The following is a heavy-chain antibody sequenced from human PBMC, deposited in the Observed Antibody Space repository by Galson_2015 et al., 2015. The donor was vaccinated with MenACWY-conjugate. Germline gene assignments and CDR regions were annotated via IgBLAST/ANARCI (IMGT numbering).Heavy chain of an antibody. J-gene: IGHJ6*02. CDR2: IDPINSNT. Sequence: QSGAEVKKPGESLTLSCKGSGYSFTKYWIAWVRQMPGKGPEWVAVIDPINSNTRYSPSLQGQVTISADESISTAYLQWSSLKASDTATYYCARHPPGGRGMDVWGRGTTVTVSS. CDR1: GYSFTKYW. D-gene: IGHD1-26*01. CDR3: ARHPPGGRGMDV. V-gene: IGHV5-51*01.